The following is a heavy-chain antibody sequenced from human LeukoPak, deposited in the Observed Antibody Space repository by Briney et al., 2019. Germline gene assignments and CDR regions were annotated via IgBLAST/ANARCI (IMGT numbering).Heavy chain of an antibody. J-gene: IGHJ4*02. CDR1: GFTFSTYG. V-gene: IGHV3-33*01. CDR2: IWYDGSNK. Sequence: GGSLRLSCAASGFTFSTYGMHWVRQAPGKGLKWVAVIWYDGSNKYYADSVRGRFTISRDNFKNTLYLQMNSLRAEDTAVYYCARDLEIGSSSYYFDYWGQGTLVTVSS. D-gene: IGHD3-3*01. CDR3: ARDLEIGSSSYYFDY.